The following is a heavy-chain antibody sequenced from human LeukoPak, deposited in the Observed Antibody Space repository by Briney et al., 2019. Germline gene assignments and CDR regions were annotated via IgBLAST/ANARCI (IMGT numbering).Heavy chain of an antibody. J-gene: IGHJ4*02. CDR2: IYYSGST. D-gene: IGHD6-13*01. V-gene: IGHV4-31*03. Sequence: SETLSLTCTVSGGSISSGGYYWSWIRQHPGKGLEWIGYIYYSGSTYYNPSLKSRVTISVDTSKNQFSLKLSSVTAADTAVNYCASSSRVAAAGPIDYWGQGTLVTVSS. CDR1: GGSISSGGYY. CDR3: ASSSRVAAAGPIDY.